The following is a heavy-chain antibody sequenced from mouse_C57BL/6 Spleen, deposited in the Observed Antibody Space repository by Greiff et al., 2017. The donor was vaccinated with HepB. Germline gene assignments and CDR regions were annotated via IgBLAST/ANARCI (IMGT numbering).Heavy chain of an antibody. V-gene: IGHV1-64*01. Sequence: QVQLQQPGAELVKPGASVKLSCKASGYTFTSYWMHWVKQRPGQGLEWIGMIHPNSGSTNYNEKFKSKATLTVDKSSSTAYMQLSSLTSEDSAVYYCARTSYYGNSYYAMDYWGQGTSVTVSS. D-gene: IGHD2-1*01. CDR1: GYTFTSYW. CDR3: ARTSYYGNSYYAMDY. CDR2: IHPNSGST. J-gene: IGHJ4*01.